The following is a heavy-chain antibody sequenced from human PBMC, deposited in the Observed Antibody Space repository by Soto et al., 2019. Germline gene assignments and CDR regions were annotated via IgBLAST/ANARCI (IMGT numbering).Heavy chain of an antibody. CDR1: GGSIISSNW. D-gene: IGHD3-10*01. J-gene: IGHJ5*02. V-gene: IGHV4-4*02. Sequence: QVQLQESGPGLVKPSGTLSLTCAVSGGSIISSNWWSWVRQPPGKGLEWIGEIYHSGSTNYNPSLKSRLTISVDKSNNQFSLKLSSVTAADTAVHSCARDYMVPGVMRWFDPWGQGTLVTVSS. CDR2: IYHSGST. CDR3: ARDYMVPGVMRWFDP.